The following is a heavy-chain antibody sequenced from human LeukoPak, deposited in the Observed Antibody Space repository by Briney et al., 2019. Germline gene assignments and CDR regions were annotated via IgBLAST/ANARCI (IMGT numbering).Heavy chain of an antibody. CDR3: AKEQRKDDYYDSSGYFDY. J-gene: IGHJ4*02. Sequence: GGSLRLSCAASGFTFSSYSMNWVSQAPGKGLEWVSSISSSSSYIYYADSVKGRFTISRDNSKNTLYLQMNSLRAEDTAVYYCAKEQRKDDYYDSSGYFDYWGQGTLVTVSS. CDR2: ISSSSSYI. CDR1: GFTFSSYS. V-gene: IGHV3-21*04. D-gene: IGHD3-22*01.